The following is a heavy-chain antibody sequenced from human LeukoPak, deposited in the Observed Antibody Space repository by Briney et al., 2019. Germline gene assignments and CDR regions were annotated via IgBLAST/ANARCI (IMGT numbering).Heavy chain of an antibody. V-gene: IGHV4-38-2*01. CDR1: GYSISSGYY. CDR2: IYHSGST. D-gene: IGHD6-13*01. Sequence: SETLSLTXAVSGYSISSGYYWGWIRQSPGKGLEWIGSIYHSGSTYYNPSLKSRVTISVDTSKDQFSLKLSSVTAADTAVYYCARGSSGAGIDYWGQGTLVTVSS. J-gene: IGHJ4*02. CDR3: ARGSSGAGIDY.